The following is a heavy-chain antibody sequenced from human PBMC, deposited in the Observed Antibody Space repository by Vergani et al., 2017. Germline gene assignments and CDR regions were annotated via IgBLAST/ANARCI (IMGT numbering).Heavy chain of an antibody. CDR3: ASSSRENWFDP. CDR2: ISSSSNYT. CDR1: GITFSDYY. J-gene: IGHJ5*02. D-gene: IGHD1-26*01. V-gene: IGHV3-11*05. Sequence: QVQLVESGGGLVKPGGSLRLSCAASGITFSDYYMSWIRQAPGKGLEWVSYISSSSNYTNYADSVKGRFTISRDNAKNSLYLQMNSLRAEDTAVYYCASSSRENWFDPWGQGTLVTVSS.